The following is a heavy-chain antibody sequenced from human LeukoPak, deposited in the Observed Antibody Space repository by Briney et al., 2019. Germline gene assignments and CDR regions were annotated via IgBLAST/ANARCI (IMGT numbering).Heavy chain of an antibody. CDR2: IWYDGSNK. J-gene: IGHJ4*02. CDR1: GFTFSSYG. V-gene: IGHV3-33*06. CDR3: AKSPKDSGYYEPIDY. Sequence: GGSLRLSCAASGFTFSSYGMHWVRQAPGKGLEWVAVIWYDGSNKYYADSVKGRFTISRDNSKNTLYLQMNSLRAEDTAVNYCAKSPKDSGYYEPIDYWGQGTLVTVSS. D-gene: IGHD3-22*01.